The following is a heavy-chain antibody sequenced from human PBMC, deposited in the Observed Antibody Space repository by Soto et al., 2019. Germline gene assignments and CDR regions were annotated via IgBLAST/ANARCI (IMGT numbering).Heavy chain of an antibody. D-gene: IGHD6-13*01. CDR1: GFTFGDYA. Sequence: GGSLRLSCTASGFTFGDYAMSWVRQAPGKGLEWVGFIRSKAYGGTTEYAASVKGRFTISRDDSKSIAYLQMNSLKTEDTAVYYCTSDPSAYNSSWWGQGTLVTVSS. CDR3: TSDPSAYNSSW. CDR2: IRSKAYGGTT. V-gene: IGHV3-49*04. J-gene: IGHJ4*02.